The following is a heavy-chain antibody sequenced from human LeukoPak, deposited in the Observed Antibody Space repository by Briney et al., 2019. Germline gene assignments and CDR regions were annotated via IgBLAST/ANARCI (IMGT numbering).Heavy chain of an antibody. CDR3: ARLGRTYYDFWSGYNP. CDR2: IYPGDSDT. D-gene: IGHD3-3*01. V-gene: IGHV5-51*01. J-gene: IGHJ5*02. CDR1: GYSFPSYW. Sequence: GESLKISCKGSGYSFPSYWIGWVRQMPGKGLEWMGIIYPGDSDTRYSPSFQGQVTISADKSISTAYLQWSSLKASDTAMYYCARLGRTYYDFWSGYNPWGQGTLVTVSS.